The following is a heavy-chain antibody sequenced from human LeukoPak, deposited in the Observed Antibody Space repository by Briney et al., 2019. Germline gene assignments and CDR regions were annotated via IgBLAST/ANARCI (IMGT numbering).Heavy chain of an antibody. Sequence: VASVTVSCKASGYNFAGYYIHWVRQAPGQGLEWMGRINPRDGETNFAQKFQGRVTMTRDTSISTAYMELSGLRSDDTAVYYCARLATVTTPNYYDYMDVWGKGTTVTVSS. CDR2: INPRDGET. D-gene: IGHD4-17*01. CDR1: GYNFAGYY. V-gene: IGHV1-2*06. CDR3: ARLATVTTPNYYDYMDV. J-gene: IGHJ6*03.